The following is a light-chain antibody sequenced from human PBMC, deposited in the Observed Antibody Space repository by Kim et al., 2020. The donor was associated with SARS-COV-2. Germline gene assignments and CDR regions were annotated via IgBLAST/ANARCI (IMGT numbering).Light chain of an antibody. V-gene: IGLV1-44*01. CDR2: GYN. CDR3: AAWDDNLNGVG. CDR1: FSNVGRNT. J-gene: IGLJ2*01. Sequence: GQTVTISCAGSFSNVGRNTVNWWPRFPGAAPKLLIFGYNQRPSGVPARFSGSKSGTSASLAISGLQSEDEADYYCAAWDDNLNGVGFGGGTQLTVL.